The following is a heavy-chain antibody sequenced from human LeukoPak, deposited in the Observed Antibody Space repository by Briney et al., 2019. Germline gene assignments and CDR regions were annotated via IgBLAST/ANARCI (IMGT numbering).Heavy chain of an antibody. D-gene: IGHD3-22*01. V-gene: IGHV3-33*01. CDR2: IWYDGSNK. CDR3: AREHINSGYFWRWFDY. CDR1: GFTFSSYG. J-gene: IGHJ4*02. Sequence: GRSLRLSCAASGFTFSSYGMHWVRQAPGKGLEWVAVIWYDGSNKYYADSVKGRFTISRDNSKNTLYLQMNSLRAEDTAVYYCAREHINSGYFWRWFDYWGQGTLVTVSS.